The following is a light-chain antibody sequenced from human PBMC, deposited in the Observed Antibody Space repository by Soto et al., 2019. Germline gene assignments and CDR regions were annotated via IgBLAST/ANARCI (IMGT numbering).Light chain of an antibody. J-gene: IGKJ1*01. CDR3: QQYHNWWT. Sequence: EIVMTQSPATLSVSPGERATLSCRASQSVSSNLAWYQQKPGQAPRLLIYGASTRATVVPTRFSGSGSGTEFTLTVSSLQSEDFAVYYCQQYHNWWTFGQGTKVDIK. CDR1: QSVSSN. V-gene: IGKV3-15*01. CDR2: GAS.